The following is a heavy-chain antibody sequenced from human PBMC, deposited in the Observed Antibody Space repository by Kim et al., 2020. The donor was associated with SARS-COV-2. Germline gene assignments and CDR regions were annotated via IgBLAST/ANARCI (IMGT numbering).Heavy chain of an antibody. J-gene: IGHJ4*02. Sequence: AGYGKCRFTISRENAKNSLYLQMNSLRDEDTAVYYCARDILTGYYPRDYWGQGTLVTVSS. D-gene: IGHD3-9*01. V-gene: IGHV3-48*02. CDR3: ARDILTGYYPRDY.